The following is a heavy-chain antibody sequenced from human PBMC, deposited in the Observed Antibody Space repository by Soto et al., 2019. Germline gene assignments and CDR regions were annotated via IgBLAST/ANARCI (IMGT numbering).Heavy chain of an antibody. CDR3: AKVRLETYLRYAFHI. J-gene: IGHJ3*02. D-gene: IGHD3-10*01. V-gene: IGHV3-23*01. Sequence: EVKLLDSGGGLVQPGGSLRLSCAASGFTFSSYVIHWVRQAPGKGLEWVAAISGSADRTYYADSVKGRFTISRDNSKNTMYRQMNSLRSEDTAIYYCAKVRLETYLRYAFHIWGQVTMVTVSS. CDR1: GFTFSSYV. CDR2: ISGSADRT.